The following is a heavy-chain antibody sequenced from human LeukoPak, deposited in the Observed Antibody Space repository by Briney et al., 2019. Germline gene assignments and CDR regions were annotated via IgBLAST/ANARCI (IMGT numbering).Heavy chain of an antibody. V-gene: IGHV1-2*02. CDR1: GYTFTGYY. CDR2: INPNSGGT. J-gene: IGHJ6*03. CDR3: AREYYDFWSGYFPYYYYYYMDV. D-gene: IGHD3-3*01. Sequence: ASVKVSCKASGYTFTGYYMHWVRQAPGQGLEWMGWINPNSGGTNYAQKFQGRVTMTRDTSISTAYMELSRLRSDDTAVYYCAREYYDFWSGYFPYYYYYYMDVWGEGTTVTVSS.